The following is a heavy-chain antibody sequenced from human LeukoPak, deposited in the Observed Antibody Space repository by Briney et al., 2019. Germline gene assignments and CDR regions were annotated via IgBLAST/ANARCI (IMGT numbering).Heavy chain of an antibody. V-gene: IGHV1-69*04. J-gene: IGHJ3*02. D-gene: IGHD3-22*01. CDR2: IIPILGIA. Sequence: ASVKVSCKASGGTFSSYAISWVRQAPGQGLEWMGRIIPILGIANYAQKFQGRVTITADKSTSTAYMELSSLRSEDTAVYYCARGYYDSSAYTGAFDIWSQGTMVTVSS. CDR1: GGTFSSYA. CDR3: ARGYYDSSAYTGAFDI.